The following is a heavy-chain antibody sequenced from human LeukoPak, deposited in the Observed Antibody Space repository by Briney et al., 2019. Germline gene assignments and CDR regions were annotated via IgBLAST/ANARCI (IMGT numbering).Heavy chain of an antibody. CDR3: AKGGDTYDFWSGYYTGRHYYYYMDV. Sequence: GGSLRLSCAASGFTFSSYGMHWVRQAPGKGLEWVAVIWYVGSNKYYADSVKGRFTISRDNSTNTLYLQMNSLRAEVTAVYYCAKGGDTYDFWSGYYTGRHYYYYMDVWGKGTTVTVSS. D-gene: IGHD3-3*01. J-gene: IGHJ6*03. CDR1: GFTFSSYG. CDR2: IWYVGSNK. V-gene: IGHV3-33*06.